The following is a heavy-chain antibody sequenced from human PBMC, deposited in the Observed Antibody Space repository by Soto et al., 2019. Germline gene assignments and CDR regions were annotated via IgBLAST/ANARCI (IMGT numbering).Heavy chain of an antibody. CDR3: AKDLEIFGVVDYYFDY. J-gene: IGHJ4*02. D-gene: IGHD3-3*01. V-gene: IGHV3-23*01. CDR2: ISGSGGST. CDR1: GFTFSSYA. Sequence: GGSLRLSCAASGFTFSSYAMSWVRQAPGKGLEWVSAISGSGGSTYYADSVKGRFTISRDNSKNTLYLQMNSLRAEDTAVYYCAKDLEIFGVVDYYFDYWGQGTLVTVSS.